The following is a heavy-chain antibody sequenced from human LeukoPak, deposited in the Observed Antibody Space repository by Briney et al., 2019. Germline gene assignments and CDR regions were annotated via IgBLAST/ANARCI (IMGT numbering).Heavy chain of an antibody. D-gene: IGHD2-8*01. V-gene: IGHV3-23*01. J-gene: IGHJ4*02. CDR3: AKTRKWIDY. Sequence: AISGSGGSTYYADSVKGRFTISRDNAKNSLYLQLSSLKADDTAVYYCAKTRKWIDYWGQGTLVTVSS. CDR2: ISGSGGST.